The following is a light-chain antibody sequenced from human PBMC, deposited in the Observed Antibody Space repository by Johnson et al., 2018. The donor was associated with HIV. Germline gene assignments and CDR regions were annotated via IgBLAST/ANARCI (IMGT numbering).Light chain of an antibody. CDR3: GTWDNSLSAYV. CDR1: SSNIGNNY. V-gene: IGLV1-51*02. J-gene: IGLJ1*01. Sequence: QSVLTQPPSVSAAPGQKVTISCSGSSSNIGNNYVSWYQQLPGTAPKLLIYENDKRPSGIPYLFSGSKSGTSATLGITGLQTGDEADYYCGTWDNSLSAYVFGTGTKVTVL. CDR2: END.